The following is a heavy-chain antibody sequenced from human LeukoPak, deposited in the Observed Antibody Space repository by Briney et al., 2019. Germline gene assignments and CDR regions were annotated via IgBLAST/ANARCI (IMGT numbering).Heavy chain of an antibody. J-gene: IGHJ3*02. Sequence: GESLRLSCAASGFTFSSYAMSWVRQAPGKGLEWVSAISGSGGSTYYADSVKGRFTISRDNSKNTLYLQMNSLRAEDTAVYYCAKRDYDILTGYSNDAFDIWGQGTMVTVSS. CDR3: AKRDYDILTGYSNDAFDI. D-gene: IGHD3-9*01. V-gene: IGHV3-23*01. CDR2: ISGSGGST. CDR1: GFTFSSYA.